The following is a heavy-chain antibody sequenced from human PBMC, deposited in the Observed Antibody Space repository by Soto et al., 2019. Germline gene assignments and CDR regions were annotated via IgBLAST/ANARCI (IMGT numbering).Heavy chain of an antibody. J-gene: IGHJ6*04. CDR1: GYTFTIYG. CDR2: ISAHNGNT. D-gene: IGHD2-15*01. CDR3: AGGAVAAAIPSASET. V-gene: IGHV1-18*01. Sequence: GASVKVSCKASGYTFTIYGINWVRQAPGQGLERMGWISAHNGNTNYAPKLQGRATMTTDTSTTTAYMELRSLRSDDTAVYYCAGGAVAAAIPSASETWGKGTMVTAAS.